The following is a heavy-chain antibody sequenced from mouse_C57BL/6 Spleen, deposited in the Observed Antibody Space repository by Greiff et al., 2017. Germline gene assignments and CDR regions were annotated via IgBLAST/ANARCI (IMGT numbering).Heavy chain of an antibody. J-gene: IGHJ1*03. CDR2: IDPSDSYT. Sequence: QVQLQQPGAELVMPGASVKLSCKASGYTFTSYWMHWVKQRPGQGLEWIGEIDPSDSYTNYNQKFKGKSTLTVDKSSSTAYMQLSSLTSEDSAVYYCARPPRVTGDWYFGVWGTGATVTVSS. CDR3: ARPPRVTGDWYFGV. V-gene: IGHV1-69*01. CDR1: GYTFTSYW. D-gene: IGHD2-2*01.